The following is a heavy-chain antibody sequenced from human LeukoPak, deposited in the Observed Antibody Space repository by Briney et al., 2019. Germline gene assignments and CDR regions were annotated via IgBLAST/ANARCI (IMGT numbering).Heavy chain of an antibody. J-gene: IGHJ4*02. D-gene: IGHD6-13*01. Sequence: PGGSLRLSCADSGFTFSSYWMSWVRQAPGKGLEWVANIKQDGSEKYYVDSVKGRFTISRDNSRNTLYLQMNSLRADDTAVYYCAKDQVIAVAANSDYWGQGTLVTVSS. CDR3: AKDQVIAVAANSDY. V-gene: IGHV3-7*05. CDR1: GFTFSSYW. CDR2: IKQDGSEK.